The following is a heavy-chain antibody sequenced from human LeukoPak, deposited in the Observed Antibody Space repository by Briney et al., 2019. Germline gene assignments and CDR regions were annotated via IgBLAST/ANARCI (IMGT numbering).Heavy chain of an antibody. CDR1: GYTFTSYD. V-gene: IGHV1-8*03. Sequence: ASVKVSCKASGYTFTSYDINWVRQAPGQGLEWMGWMNPNSGNTGYAQKFQGRVTITRNTSISTAYMELSSLRSEDTAVYYCARTNSEVLLWFGELFSYNWFDPWGQGTLVTVSS. J-gene: IGHJ5*02. CDR2: MNPNSGNT. D-gene: IGHD3-10*01. CDR3: ARTNSEVLLWFGELFSYNWFDP.